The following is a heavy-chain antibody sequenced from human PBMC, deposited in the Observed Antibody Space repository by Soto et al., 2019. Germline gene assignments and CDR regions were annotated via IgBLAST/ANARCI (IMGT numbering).Heavy chain of an antibody. D-gene: IGHD2-2*01. J-gene: IGHJ6*02. CDR1: GGTFSSYA. V-gene: IGHV1-69*13. CDR3: GVVPAAIGNYYYYGMDV. CDR2: IIPIFGTA. Sequence: SVKVSCKASGGTFSSYAISWVRQAPGQGLEWMGGIIPIFGTANYAQKFQGGVTITADESTSTAYMELSSLRSEDTAVYYCGVVPAAIGNYYYYGMDVWGQGTTVTVSS.